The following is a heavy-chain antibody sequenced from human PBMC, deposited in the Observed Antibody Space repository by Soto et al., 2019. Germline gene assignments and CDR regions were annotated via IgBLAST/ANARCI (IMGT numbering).Heavy chain of an antibody. CDR1: SGSISTGNW. V-gene: IGHV4-4*02. Sequence: QVELQESGPRLVKSSGTLSLTCEVSSGSISTGNWWSWVRQPPGKGLEWIGEIYYTGATNYNPSLHSRVTMTIDKSKDQFSLILTSATAADTAVYYCARVFSSGSGWMYYFDFWGQGILVSVSS. CDR3: ARVFSSGSGWMYYFDF. J-gene: IGHJ4*02. D-gene: IGHD6-25*01. CDR2: IYYTGAT.